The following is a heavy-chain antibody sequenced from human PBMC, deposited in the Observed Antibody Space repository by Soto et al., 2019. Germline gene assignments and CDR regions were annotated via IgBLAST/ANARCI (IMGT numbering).Heavy chain of an antibody. CDR2: ISSSSSYI. J-gene: IGHJ4*02. CDR3: ARDLGGSYGSAY. D-gene: IGHD3-10*01. Sequence: EVQLVESGGGLVKPGGSLRLSCAASGFTFSSYSMNWVRQAPGKGLEWVSSISSSSSYIYYADSVKGRFTISRDNAKNSLYLQMNSLRAEDTAVYYCARDLGGSYGSAYWGQGTLVTVSS. V-gene: IGHV3-21*01. CDR1: GFTFSSYS.